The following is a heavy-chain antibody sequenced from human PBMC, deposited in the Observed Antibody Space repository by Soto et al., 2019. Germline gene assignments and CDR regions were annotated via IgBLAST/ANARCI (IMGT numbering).Heavy chain of an antibody. J-gene: IGHJ4*02. CDR3: VTWNPNWNF. Sequence: EVQLEESGGGLVQPGGSLRLSCAASGFTLSDNWMSWVRQAPGKGLEWVAHISEDGSDKMDVDSVKGRFTISRENTEKSLYLQMNSLRAEDTALYYCVTWNPNWNFWGQGTLVTVSS. CDR2: ISEDGSDK. D-gene: IGHD1-1*01. CDR1: GFTLSDNW. V-gene: IGHV3-7*01.